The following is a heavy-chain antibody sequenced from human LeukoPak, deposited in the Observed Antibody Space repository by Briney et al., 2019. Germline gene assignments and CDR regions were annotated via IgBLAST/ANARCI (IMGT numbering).Heavy chain of an antibody. Sequence: PGGSLRLSCAASGFTFSSYNMNWVRQAPGKGLEWVSHVSSSSRTIYYADPVKGRFTISRDNAKNSLYLQMNSLRAEDTAVYYCAKDAVLRFLEWSFDYWGQGTLVTVSS. V-gene: IGHV3-48*01. CDR3: AKDAVLRFLEWSFDY. CDR1: GFTFSSYN. D-gene: IGHD3-3*01. J-gene: IGHJ4*02. CDR2: VSSSSRTI.